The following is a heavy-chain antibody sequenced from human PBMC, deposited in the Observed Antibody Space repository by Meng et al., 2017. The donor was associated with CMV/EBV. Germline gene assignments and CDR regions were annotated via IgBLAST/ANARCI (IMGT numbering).Heavy chain of an antibody. CDR1: GYTLTSYG. J-gene: IGHJ6*02. D-gene: IGHD3-3*01. CDR3: ARDLRLAVFLEWLQGMDV. Sequence: ASVTVSCKASGYTLTSYGISWVRQAPGQGLEWMGWISAYNGNTNYAQKLQGRVTMTTDTSTSTAYMELRSLRSDDTAVYYGARDLRLAVFLEWLQGMDVWGQGTTVTVSS. V-gene: IGHV1-18*01. CDR2: ISAYNGNT.